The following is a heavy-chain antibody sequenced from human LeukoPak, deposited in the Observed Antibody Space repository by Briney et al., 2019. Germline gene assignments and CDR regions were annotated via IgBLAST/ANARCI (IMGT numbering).Heavy chain of an antibody. CDR1: GVSISTYY. CDR2: LYDSGST. J-gene: IGHJ4*02. CDR3: GKQGGSCTFDS. V-gene: IGHV4-59*08. D-gene: IGHD6-13*01. Sequence: SETLSLTCTVSGVSISTYYWSWIRQPPGKGLEWLGYLYDSGSTNYNPSLRSRVTISVDTSKNQFSLRLSSVTAADTAMYYCGKQGGSCTFDSWGQGTLVTVSS.